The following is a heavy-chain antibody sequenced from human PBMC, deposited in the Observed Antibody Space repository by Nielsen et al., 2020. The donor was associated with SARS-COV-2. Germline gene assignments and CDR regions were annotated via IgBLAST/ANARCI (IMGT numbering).Heavy chain of an antibody. CDR3: ARDWSRAFDV. V-gene: IGHV3-30*03. J-gene: IGHJ3*01. Sequence: GESLKISCAASGFTFSNYGMHWVRQAPGKGLEWVAVISDDGRNKYYADSVKGRFTISRDNSKNTLYLQMNSLRAEDTAVYYCARDWSRAFDVWGQGTMVTVSS. CDR1: GFTFSNYG. CDR2: ISDDGRNK.